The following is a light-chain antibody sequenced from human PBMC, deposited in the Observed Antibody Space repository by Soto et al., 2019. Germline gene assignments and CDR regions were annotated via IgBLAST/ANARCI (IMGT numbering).Light chain of an antibody. Sequence: EIVLTQSPGTLSLSPGERATLSCRASQSVSSSYLAWYQQKPGQAPRLLIYGASSRATGIPDRFSGSGSGTDFALTISRLEPEDFAVYYCQQYGSSPITFGQGTPLEMK. CDR3: QQYGSSPIT. CDR1: QSVSSSY. CDR2: GAS. J-gene: IGKJ5*01. V-gene: IGKV3-20*01.